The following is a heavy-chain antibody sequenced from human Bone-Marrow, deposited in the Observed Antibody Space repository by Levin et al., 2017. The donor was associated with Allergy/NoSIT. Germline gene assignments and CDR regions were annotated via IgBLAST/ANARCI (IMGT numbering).Heavy chain of an antibody. J-gene: IGHJ3*02. CDR3: AKARTVVAFHDDGDI. V-gene: IGHV3-9*01. D-gene: IGHD3-22*01. CDR1: GFPFDDFA. Sequence: SLKISCAASGFPFDDFAIHWVRPGPGKGLEWVPGINWNSGTKGYADSVKGRFTIPSDNARNSLYLQMNSLITEDTALYYCAKARTVVAFHDDGDIWGQGTMVTVSS. CDR2: INWNSGTK.